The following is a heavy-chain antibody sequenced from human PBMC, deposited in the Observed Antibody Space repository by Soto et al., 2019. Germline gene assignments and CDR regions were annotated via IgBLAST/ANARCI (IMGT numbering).Heavy chain of an antibody. CDR1: GFTFSSYG. J-gene: IGHJ5*02. CDR2: IWYDGSNK. Sequence: QVQLVESGGGVVQPGRSLRLSCAASGFTFSSYGMHWVHQAPGKGLEWVAVIWYDGSNKYYADSVKGRFTISRDNSKNTLYLQMNSLRAEDTAVYYCAREVDTAMATGWFDPWGQGTLVTVSS. CDR3: AREVDTAMATGWFDP. D-gene: IGHD5-18*01. V-gene: IGHV3-33*01.